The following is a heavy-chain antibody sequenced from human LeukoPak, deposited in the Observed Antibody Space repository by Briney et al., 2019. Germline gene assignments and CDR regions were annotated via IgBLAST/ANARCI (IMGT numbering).Heavy chain of an antibody. CDR3: ARDTYYYDSSGYYAPGNFDY. Sequence: SSETLSLTCTVSGGSISSYYWSWTRQPAGKGLEWIGRIYTSGSTNYNPSLKSRVTMSVDTSKNQFSLKLSSVTAADTAVYYCARDTYYYDSSGYYAPGNFDYWGQGTLVTVSS. V-gene: IGHV4-4*07. D-gene: IGHD3-22*01. J-gene: IGHJ4*02. CDR1: GGSISSYY. CDR2: IYTSGST.